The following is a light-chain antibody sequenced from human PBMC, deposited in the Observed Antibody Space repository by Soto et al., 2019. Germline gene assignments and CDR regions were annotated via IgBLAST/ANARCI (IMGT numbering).Light chain of an antibody. CDR2: GDS. J-gene: IGLJ2*01. V-gene: IGLV1-40*01. Sequence: QSVLTQPPSVSGAPGQRVTISCTGGSSNIGAGYDVQWYQQLPGTAPKLLIYGDSNRPSGVPDRFSGSKSGTSASLAITGLQAEDEADYYCQSYDSSLSGLLFGGGTKLTVL. CDR1: SSNIGAGYD. CDR3: QSYDSSLSGLL.